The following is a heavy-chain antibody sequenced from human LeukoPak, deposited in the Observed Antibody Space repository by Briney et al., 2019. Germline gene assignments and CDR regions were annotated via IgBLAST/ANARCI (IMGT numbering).Heavy chain of an antibody. D-gene: IGHD6-6*01. CDR1: GGSISSSSYY. Sequence: SETLSLTCTVSGGSISSSSYYWGWIRQPPGKGLEWIGEINHSGSTNYNPSLKSRVTISVDTSKNQFSLKLSSVTAADTAVYYCARGYSSSFVYYYYYMDVWGKGTTVTVSS. CDR2: INHSGST. CDR3: ARGYSSSFVYYYYYMDV. J-gene: IGHJ6*03. V-gene: IGHV4-39*07.